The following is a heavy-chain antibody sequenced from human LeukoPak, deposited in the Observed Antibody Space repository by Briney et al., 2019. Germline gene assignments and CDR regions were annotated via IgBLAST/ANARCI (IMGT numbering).Heavy chain of an antibody. D-gene: IGHD6-19*01. CDR1: GGTFSSYA. Sequence: ASVKVSCKASGGTFSSYAISWVRQAPGQGLEWMGYMRPTDGYTGFAPKFQGGVTVTRDMSTNTFYMELSSLRSDDTAVYYCAREGAVALKHFDIWGQGTLVTVSS. CDR2: MRPTDGYT. CDR3: AREGAVALKHFDI. V-gene: IGHV1-8*02. J-gene: IGHJ4*02.